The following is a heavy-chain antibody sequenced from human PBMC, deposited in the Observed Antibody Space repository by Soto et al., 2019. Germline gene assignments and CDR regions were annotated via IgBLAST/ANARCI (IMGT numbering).Heavy chain of an antibody. Sequence: SETLSLTCTVSGGSLSNYYWSWIRQPPGKGLEWIGYISYSGSTNYNPSLRSLVSISVDRSKNQFSLRLGSVTAADTAVYHCARTFWSGSRLDQYYLDVWGQGTTVTVSS. CDR3: ARTFWSGSRLDQYYLDV. V-gene: IGHV4-59*08. D-gene: IGHD3-3*01. J-gene: IGHJ6*03. CDR2: ISYSGST. CDR1: GGSLSNYY.